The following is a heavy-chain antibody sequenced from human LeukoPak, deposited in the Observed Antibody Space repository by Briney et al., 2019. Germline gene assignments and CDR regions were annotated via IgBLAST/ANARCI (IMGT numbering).Heavy chain of an antibody. V-gene: IGHV3-66*02. CDR1: GFIVSSNY. CDR2: IYSGGST. CDR3: ARSWVARLDFDY. J-gene: IGHJ4*02. D-gene: IGHD1-26*01. Sequence: GGSLRLSCAASGFIVSSNYMNWVRQAPGKGLEWVSVIYSGGSTYYADSVKGRFTISRDNSKNTLYLQMNSLRAEDTAVYYCARSWVARLDFDYWGQGTLVTVSS.